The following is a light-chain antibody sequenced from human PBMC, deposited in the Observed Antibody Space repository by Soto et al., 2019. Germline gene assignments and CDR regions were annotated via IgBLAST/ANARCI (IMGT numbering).Light chain of an antibody. CDR1: QSISSY. V-gene: IGKV1-39*01. Sequence: DIQMTQSPSSLSASVGDRVTITCRASQSISSYLIWYQQKPGKAPKLLIYAASSLQSGVPSRFSGSGSGTDFTITISSLQPEDFATYYCQQSYSTPYTFGQGTKLEIK. CDR2: AAS. J-gene: IGKJ2*01. CDR3: QQSYSTPYT.